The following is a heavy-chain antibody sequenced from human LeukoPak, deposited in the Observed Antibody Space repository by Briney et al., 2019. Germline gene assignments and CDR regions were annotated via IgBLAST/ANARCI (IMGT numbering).Heavy chain of an antibody. CDR1: GFTLDNYA. D-gene: IGHD1-26*01. Sequence: AGGSLSPSWAASGFTLDNYAMHWVRQAQGKARGWVSGISWNSGSIGYADSVKGRFTISRDNAKNSLYLRMNSLRPEDTALYSCAKDISGATAALDYWGQGTLVTVSS. J-gene: IGHJ4*02. CDR2: ISWNSGSI. V-gene: IGHV3-9*01. CDR3: AKDISGATAALDY.